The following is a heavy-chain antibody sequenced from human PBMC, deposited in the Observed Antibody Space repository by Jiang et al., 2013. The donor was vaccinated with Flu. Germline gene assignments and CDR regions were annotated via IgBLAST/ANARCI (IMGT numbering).Heavy chain of an antibody. CDR3: ASGGPTYYDFLSRYYTSYFDY. V-gene: IGHV4-39*01. CDR1: GGSIGSSNYV. J-gene: IGHJ4*02. Sequence: LLKPSETLSLTCTVSGGSIGSSNYVWGWIRQPPGKGLEWIGSINYSGNTYYNPSLTSRVTISVDTSRNQFSLKLSSVTAADTAVYYCASGGPTYYDFLSRYYTSYFDYWGQGILVTV. CDR2: INYSGNT. D-gene: IGHD3-3*01.